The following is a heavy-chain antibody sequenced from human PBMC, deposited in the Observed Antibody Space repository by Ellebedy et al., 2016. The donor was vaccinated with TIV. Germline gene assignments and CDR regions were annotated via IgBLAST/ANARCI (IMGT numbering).Heavy chain of an antibody. V-gene: IGHV5-51*01. J-gene: IGHJ4*02. CDR1: GYNFDNYW. D-gene: IGHD3-10*01. CDR3: ARAYYGSGSYPY. Sequence: GESLKISXKGSGYNFDNYWIAWVRQMPGKGLEWMGMVYPGDSDTRYSPSFQGQVTISADKSISTAYLQWSSLKASDTAMYYCARAYYGSGSYPYWGQGTLVTVSS. CDR2: VYPGDSDT.